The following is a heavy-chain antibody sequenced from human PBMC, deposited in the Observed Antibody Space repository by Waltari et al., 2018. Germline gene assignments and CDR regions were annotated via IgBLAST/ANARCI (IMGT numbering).Heavy chain of an antibody. CDR1: GFSCGITG. J-gene: IGHJ6*03. CDR3: ARSPDQPDSLDYYMDV. V-gene: IGHV3-64*01. Sequence: EVQLVESGGGLVQPGGSLRLSCAASGFSCGITGMHWVRQAPGKGLEYVSAISSNGVSTYYANSMKGRLSISRDNSKNTLYLQMGSLRAEDMAVYYCARSPDQPDSLDYYMDVWGKGTTVTVSS. D-gene: IGHD2-21*01. CDR2: ISSNGVST.